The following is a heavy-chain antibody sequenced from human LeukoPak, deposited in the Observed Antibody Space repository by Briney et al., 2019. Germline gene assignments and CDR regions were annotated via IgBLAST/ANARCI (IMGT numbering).Heavy chain of an antibody. CDR3: ARGVRRGPYSGYDYPPRY. D-gene: IGHD5-12*01. V-gene: IGHV4-34*01. CDR2: INHSGST. J-gene: IGHJ4*02. CDR1: GGSFSGYY. Sequence: SETLSLTCAVYGGSFSGYYWSWIRQRPGKGLEWIGEINHSGSTNYNPSLKSRVTISVDTSKNQFSLKLSSVTAADTAVYYCARGVRRGPYSGYDYPPRYWGQGTLVTVSS.